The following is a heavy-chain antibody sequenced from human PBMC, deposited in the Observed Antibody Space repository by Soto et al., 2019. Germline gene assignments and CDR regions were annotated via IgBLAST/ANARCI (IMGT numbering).Heavy chain of an antibody. CDR3: ARDLLELPYGMDV. CDR2: IYYSGST. J-gene: IGHJ6*02. D-gene: IGHD1-7*01. V-gene: IGHV4-31*03. Sequence: SETLSLTCTVSGGSISSGGYYWSWIRQHPGKGLEWIGYIYYSGSTYYSPSLKSRVTISVDTSKNQFSLKLSSVTAADTAVYYCARDLLELPYGMDVWGQGTTVTVSS. CDR1: GGSISSGGYY.